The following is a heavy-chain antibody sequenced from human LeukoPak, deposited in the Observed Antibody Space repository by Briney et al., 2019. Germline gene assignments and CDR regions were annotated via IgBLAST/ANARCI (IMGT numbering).Heavy chain of an antibody. CDR2: IIPILGIA. CDR3: ARDKSSSGFDP. CDR1: GGTFSSYA. Sequence: ASVKVSFKASGGTFSSYAISWVRQAPGQGLEWMGRIIPILGIANYAQKFQGRVTITADKSTSTAYMELSSLRSEDTAVYYCARDKSSSGFDPWGQGTLVTVSS. D-gene: IGHD6-6*01. J-gene: IGHJ5*02. V-gene: IGHV1-69*04.